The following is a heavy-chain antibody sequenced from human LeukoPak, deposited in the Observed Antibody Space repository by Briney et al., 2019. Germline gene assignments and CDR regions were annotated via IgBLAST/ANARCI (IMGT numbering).Heavy chain of an antibody. J-gene: IGHJ3*01. D-gene: IGHD3-9*01. CDR3: ASPRTGYNGIDV. V-gene: IGHV4-59*08. CDR2: FYYSGRT. CDR1: GGSISSYY. Sequence: SETLSLTCTVSGGSISSYYWTWIRQPPGRGLEWIGYFYYSGRTNYNPSLKSRVTISADTSKNQFSLKLSSVTAADTAVYYCASPRTGYNGIDVWGQGTMVTVSS.